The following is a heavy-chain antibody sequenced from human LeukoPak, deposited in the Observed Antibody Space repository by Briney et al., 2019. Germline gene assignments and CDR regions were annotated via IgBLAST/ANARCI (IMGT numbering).Heavy chain of an antibody. V-gene: IGHV4-34*01. J-gene: IGHJ6*03. CDR1: GGSFSGYY. Sequence: PSETLSLTCAVYGGSFSGYYWSWIRQPPGKGLEWIGEINHSGSTNYNPSLKSRVTISVDTSKNQFSLKLSSVTAADTAVYYCARLRSAYDSSGYYYYYYYMDVWGKGTTVTISS. D-gene: IGHD3-22*01. CDR2: INHSGST. CDR3: ARLRSAYDSSGYYYYYYYMDV.